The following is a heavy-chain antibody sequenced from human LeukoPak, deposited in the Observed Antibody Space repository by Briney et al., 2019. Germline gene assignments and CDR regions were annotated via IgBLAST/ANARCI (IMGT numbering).Heavy chain of an antibody. CDR1: GGSISSYY. J-gene: IGHJ4*02. V-gene: IGHV4-59*01. D-gene: IGHD5-18*01. Sequence: SETLSLTCTVSGGSISSYYWSWIRQPPGKGLEWIGYIYYRGSTIYNPSLKSRVTISLDTSKNQFSLKLSSVTAADTAVYYCARGGYSYVPYWGQGTLVTVSS. CDR2: IYYRGST. CDR3: ARGGYSYVPY.